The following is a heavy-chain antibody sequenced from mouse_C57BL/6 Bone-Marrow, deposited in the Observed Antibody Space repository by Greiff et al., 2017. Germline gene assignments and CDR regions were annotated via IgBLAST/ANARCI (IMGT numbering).Heavy chain of an antibody. V-gene: IGHV1-55*01. J-gene: IGHJ4*01. Sequence: VQLQQPGAELVKPGASVKMSCKASGYTFTSYWITWVKQRPGQGLEWIGDIYPGSGSTNYNEKFKSKATLTVDTSSSTAYMQLSSLTSEDSAVYYCARRGVYSYDAMDYWGQGTSVTVSS. D-gene: IGHD1-1*01. CDR1: GYTFTSYW. CDR2: IYPGSGST. CDR3: ARRGVYSYDAMDY.